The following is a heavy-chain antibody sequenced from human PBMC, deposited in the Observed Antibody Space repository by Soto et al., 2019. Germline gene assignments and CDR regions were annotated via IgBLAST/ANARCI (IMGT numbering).Heavy chain of an antibody. CDR1: GFPFSSYA. D-gene: IGHD2-21*02. V-gene: IGHV3-23*01. J-gene: IGHJ1*01. Sequence: GGSLRLSCAASGFPFSSYAMSLVRQSPGKGLEWVSAISGSGGSTYYADSVKGRFTISRDNSKNTLYLQMNSLRAEDTAVYYCEKDKAYCGGDCYSRNKYLQHWGQGNAVTV. CDR3: EKDKAYCGGDCYSRNKYLQH. CDR2: ISGSGGST.